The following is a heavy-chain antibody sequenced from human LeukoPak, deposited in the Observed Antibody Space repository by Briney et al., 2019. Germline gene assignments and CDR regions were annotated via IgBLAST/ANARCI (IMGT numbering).Heavy chain of an antibody. Sequence: SETLSLTCAVYGGSLSYYYWSWIHQPPEKGLEWIGEINRSGSTNYNPSLKSRVSISVDTSKNQFSLKLSSVTAADTAVYYCARFLSASSGSYFDYWGQGTLVTVSS. CDR1: GGSLSYYY. CDR2: INRSGST. J-gene: IGHJ4*02. V-gene: IGHV4-34*01. D-gene: IGHD6-19*01. CDR3: ARFLSASSGSYFDY.